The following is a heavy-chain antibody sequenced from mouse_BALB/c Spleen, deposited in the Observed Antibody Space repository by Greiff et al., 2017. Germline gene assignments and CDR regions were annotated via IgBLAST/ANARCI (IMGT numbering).Heavy chain of an antibody. CDR1: GFTFSSYA. J-gene: IGHJ4*01. CDR3: ARVDSSGPYAMDY. V-gene: IGHV5-9-4*01. CDR2: ISSGGSYT. D-gene: IGHD3-2*01. Sequence: EVMLVESGGGLVKPGGSLKLSCAASGFTFSSYAMSWVRQSPEKRLEWVAEISSGGSYTYYPDTVTGRFTISRDNAKNTLYLEMSSLRSEDTAMYYCARVDSSGPYAMDYWGQGTSVTVSS.